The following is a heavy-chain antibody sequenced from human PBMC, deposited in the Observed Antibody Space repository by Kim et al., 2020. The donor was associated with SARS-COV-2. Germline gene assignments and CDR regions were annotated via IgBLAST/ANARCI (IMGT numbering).Heavy chain of an antibody. V-gene: IGHV3-9*01. Sequence: GGSLRLSCAASGFTFDDYAMHWVRQAPGKGLEWVSGISWNSGSIGYADSVKVRFTISRDNAKNSLYLQMNSLRAEDTALYYCAKGLYYYDSSGYYSGTYYYYYYGMDVWGQGTTVTVSS. CDR1: GFTFDDYA. CDR3: AKGLYYYDSSGYYSGTYYYYYYGMDV. CDR2: ISWNSGSI. D-gene: IGHD3-22*01. J-gene: IGHJ6*02.